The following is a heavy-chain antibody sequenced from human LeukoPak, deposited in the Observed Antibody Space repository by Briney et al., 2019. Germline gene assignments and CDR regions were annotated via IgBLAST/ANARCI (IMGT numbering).Heavy chain of an antibody. CDR2: IKHSGST. J-gene: IGHJ4*02. CDR3: ARGNYYDSSGYYHPPFDY. V-gene: IGHV4-34*01. Sequence: SETLSLTCAVYGGSFSGYYWSWIRQPPGKGLEWLGEIKHSGSTNYNPSLKSRVTISVDTSKNQFSLKLSSVTAADTAVYYCARGNYYDSSGYYHPPFDYWGQGTLVTVSS. D-gene: IGHD3-22*01. CDR1: GGSFSGYY.